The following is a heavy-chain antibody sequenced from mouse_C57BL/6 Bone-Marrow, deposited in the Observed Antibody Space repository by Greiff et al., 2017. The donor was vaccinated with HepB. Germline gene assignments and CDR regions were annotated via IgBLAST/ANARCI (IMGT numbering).Heavy chain of an antibody. Sequence: VQLQQSGPGLAKPSQTLYLTCSVTGYSITSDYWNWIRKFPGNKLEFMGYISYSGSTYSNPSLKSRISTSRDTSKTQYYLQLNSVTTEDTATYYCARGGTNRDFNFWGQGTTLTVSS. J-gene: IGHJ2*01. CDR2: ISYSGST. CDR3: ARGGTNRDFNF. D-gene: IGHD1-3*01. CDR1: GYSITSDY. V-gene: IGHV3-8*01.